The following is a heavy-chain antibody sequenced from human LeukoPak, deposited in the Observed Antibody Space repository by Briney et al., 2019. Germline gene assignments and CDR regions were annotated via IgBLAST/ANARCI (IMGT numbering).Heavy chain of an antibody. J-gene: IGHJ4*02. CDR2: IYYSGST. D-gene: IGHD1-26*01. V-gene: IGHV4-61*01. Sequence: SETLSLTCTVSGGSVSSGSYYWSWIRQPPGKGLEWIGYIYYSGSTNYNPSLKSRVTVSVDTSKNQFSLKLNSVTAADTAVYYCAREYRGSYSFVDYWAREPWSPSPQ. CDR1: GGSVSSGSYY. CDR3: AREYRGSYSFVDY.